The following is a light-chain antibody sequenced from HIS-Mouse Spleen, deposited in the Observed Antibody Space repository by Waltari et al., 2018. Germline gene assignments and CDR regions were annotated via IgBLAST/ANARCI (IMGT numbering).Light chain of an antibody. CDR3: SSYTSSSTYV. CDR2: EVS. Sequence: QSALTQPAPVPGPPGPSFTIPCTGTSSDVGCYNYVPWYQQHPGKAPKLMIYEVSNRPSGVSNRFSGSKSGNTASLTISGLQAEDEADYYCSSYTSSSTYVFGTGTKVTVL. V-gene: IGLV2-14*01. J-gene: IGLJ1*01. CDR1: SSDVGCYNY.